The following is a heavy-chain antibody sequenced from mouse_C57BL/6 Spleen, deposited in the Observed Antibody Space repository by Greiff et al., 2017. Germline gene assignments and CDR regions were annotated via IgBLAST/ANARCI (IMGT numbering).Heavy chain of an antibody. CDR1: GYSITSGYY. J-gene: IGHJ4*01. CDR3: ARDYSNYDYAMDY. CDR2: ISYDGSN. V-gene: IGHV3-6*01. D-gene: IGHD2-5*01. Sequence: EVKVEESGPGLVKPSQSLSLTCSVTGYSITSGYYWNWIRQFPGNKLEWMGYISYDGSNNYNPSLKNRISITRDTSKNQFFLKLNSVTTEDTATYDCARDYSNYDYAMDYWGQGTSVTVSS.